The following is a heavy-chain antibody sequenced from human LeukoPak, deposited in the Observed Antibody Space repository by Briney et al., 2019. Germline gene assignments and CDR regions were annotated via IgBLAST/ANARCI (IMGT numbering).Heavy chain of an antibody. CDR3: ARGYYYDYSGPDFDY. CDR2: IHYSGST. J-gene: IGHJ4*02. Sequence: SETLSLTCTVSGGSISSYYWSWIRQPPGKGLEWIGYIHYSGSTTYNPSLKSRVTISVDTSKNQFSLRLTSVTAADTAVYYCARGYYYDYSGPDFDYWGQGTLVTVSS. V-gene: IGHV4-59*01. D-gene: IGHD3-22*01. CDR1: GGSISSYY.